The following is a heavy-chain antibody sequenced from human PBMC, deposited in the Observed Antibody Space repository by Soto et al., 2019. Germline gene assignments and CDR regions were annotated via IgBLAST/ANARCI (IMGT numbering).Heavy chain of an antibody. V-gene: IGHV1-69*12. D-gene: IGHD5-12*01. Sequence: QVQLVQSGAEVKKPGSSVKVSCKASEGTFISYAMSWVRQAPGQGLEWMGGIIPIFGTANYAQKFHGRVTITADESTSTAYMELSSLRSEDTAVYYCARDGYNYEGNWGQGTLVTVSS. CDR2: IIPIFGTA. CDR1: EGTFISYA. J-gene: IGHJ4*02. CDR3: ARDGYNYEGN.